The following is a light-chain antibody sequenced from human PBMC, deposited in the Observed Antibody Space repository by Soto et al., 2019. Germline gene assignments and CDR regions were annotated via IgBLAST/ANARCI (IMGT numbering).Light chain of an antibody. Sequence: DIQMTQSPSSLSASVRDRVTITCQASQDISNYLNWYQQKPGKAPKLLIFDASNLETGVPSRFSGSGSGTDFSFTISSLQPEDIATYYCQQFHNIPPTFGQGTKVEIK. J-gene: IGKJ1*01. CDR3: QQFHNIPPT. V-gene: IGKV1-33*01. CDR1: QDISNY. CDR2: DAS.